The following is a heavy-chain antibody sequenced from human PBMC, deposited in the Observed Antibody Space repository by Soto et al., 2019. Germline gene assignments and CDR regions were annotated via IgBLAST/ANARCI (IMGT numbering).Heavy chain of an antibody. J-gene: IGHJ4*02. Sequence: PGGSLRLSCAASGFTFDDYAMHWVRQAPGKGLEWVSSISSSSSYIYYADSVKGRFTISRDNAKNSLYLQMNSLRAEDTAVYYCARDNQRNRVLFDYWGQGTLVTVSS. CDR2: ISSSSSYI. CDR1: GFTFDDYA. CDR3: ARDNQRNRVLFDY. D-gene: IGHD2-2*01. V-gene: IGHV3-21*01.